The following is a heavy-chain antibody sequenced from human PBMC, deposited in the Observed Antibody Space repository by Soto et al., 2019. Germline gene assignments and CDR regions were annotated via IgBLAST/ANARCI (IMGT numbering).Heavy chain of an antibody. CDR3: ARPRSSGYAGEFDY. D-gene: IGHD3-22*01. CDR1: GGSISPFY. Sequence: SEPLSLTFSSSGGSISPFYWSWIRQPPGKGMEWIGFIYYSGSTNYNPSLKRRVNKTVDTSQNQFSLKLNLVTAADTAVYYCARPRSSGYAGEFDYWGQGTLVTV. V-gene: IGHV4-59*01. J-gene: IGHJ4*02. CDR2: IYYSGST.